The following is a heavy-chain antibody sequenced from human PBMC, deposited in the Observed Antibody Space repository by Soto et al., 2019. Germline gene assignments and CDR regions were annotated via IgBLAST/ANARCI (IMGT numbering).Heavy chain of an antibody. CDR3: ARRDEEGFWSGYSTNDAFDI. V-gene: IGHV4-39*01. D-gene: IGHD3-3*01. J-gene: IGHJ3*02. CDR2: IYYSGST. Sequence: SETLSLTCTVSGGSISSSSYYWGWIRQPPGKGLEWIGSIYYSGSTYYNPSLKSRVTISVDTSKNQFSLKLSSVTAADTAVYYCARRDEEGFWSGYSTNDAFDIWGQGTMVTVSS. CDR1: GGSISSSSYY.